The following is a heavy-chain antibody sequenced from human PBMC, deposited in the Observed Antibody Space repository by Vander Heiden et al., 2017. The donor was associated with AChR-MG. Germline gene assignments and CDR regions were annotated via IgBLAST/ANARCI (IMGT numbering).Heavy chain of an antibody. Sequence: QVQLQESGPGLVKPSVTLSLTCTVSGGSVSSASHYWSWIRQPPGKGLEWIGYIYYSGTTSYNPSLNSRVTISVDTSKNHFSLKLNSVTAADTAVYYCARDYYDSSGHLMWGQGTLVTVSS. V-gene: IGHV4-61*03. CDR2: IYYSGTT. D-gene: IGHD3-22*01. CDR3: ARDYYDSSGHLM. J-gene: IGHJ4*02. CDR1: GGSVSSASHY.